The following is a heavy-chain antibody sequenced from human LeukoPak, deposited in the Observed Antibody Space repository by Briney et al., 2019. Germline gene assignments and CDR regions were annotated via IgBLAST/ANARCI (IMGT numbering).Heavy chain of an antibody. D-gene: IGHD3-10*01. CDR3: ARGRLLWFGPLGGNYFDY. J-gene: IGHJ4*02. CDR1: GGSFSGYY. V-gene: IGHV4-34*01. CDR2: INHSGST. Sequence: PSETLSLTCAVYGGSFSGYYWSWIRQPPGKGLEWIGEINHSGSTNYNPSLKSRVTISVDTSKNQFSLKLSSVTAADTAVYYCARGRLLWFGPLGGNYFDYWGQGTLVTVSS.